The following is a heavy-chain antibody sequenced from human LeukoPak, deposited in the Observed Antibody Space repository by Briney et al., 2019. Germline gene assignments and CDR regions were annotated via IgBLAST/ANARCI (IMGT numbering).Heavy chain of an antibody. CDR1: GFTFDDYA. J-gene: IGHJ4*02. V-gene: IGHV3-9*01. CDR2: ISWNSGSI. CDR3: TTPEWELLGGDY. D-gene: IGHD1-26*01. Sequence: GGSLRLSCAASGFTFDDYAMHWVRQAPGKGLEWVSGISWNSGSIGYADSVKGRFTISRDNAKNTLYLQMNSLRAEDTAVYYCTTPEWELLGGDYWGQGILVTVSS.